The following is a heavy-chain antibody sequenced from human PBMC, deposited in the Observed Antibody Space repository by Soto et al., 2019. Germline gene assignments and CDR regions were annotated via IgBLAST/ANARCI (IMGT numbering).Heavy chain of an antibody. CDR1: GGSFSGYY. Sequence: QVQLQQWGAGLLKPSETLSLTCAVYGGSFSGYYWSWIRQPPGKGLEWIGEINHSGSTNYNPSLRCRVTISVDTSKNQFSLKLSSVTAADTAVYYCARGPTRNYYGSGRGWYWGQGTLVTVSS. CDR2: INHSGST. CDR3: ARGPTRNYYGSGRGWY. J-gene: IGHJ4*02. V-gene: IGHV4-34*01. D-gene: IGHD3-10*01.